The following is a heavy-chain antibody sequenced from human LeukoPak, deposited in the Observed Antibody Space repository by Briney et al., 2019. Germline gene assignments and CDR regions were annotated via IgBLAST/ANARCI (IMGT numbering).Heavy chain of an antibody. Sequence: SETLSLTCTVSGGSISSSSYYWGWIRQPPGKGLEWIGSIYYSGSTNYNPSLKSRVTISVDTSKNQFSLKLSSVTAADTAVYYCAREVYYYMDVWGKGTTVTVSS. V-gene: IGHV4-39*07. CDR2: IYYSGST. CDR1: GGSISSSSYY. CDR3: AREVYYYMDV. J-gene: IGHJ6*03.